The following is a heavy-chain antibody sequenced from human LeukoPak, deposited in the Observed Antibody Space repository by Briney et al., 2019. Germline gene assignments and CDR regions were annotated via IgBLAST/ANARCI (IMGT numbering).Heavy chain of an antibody. CDR3: ATVRADTLECFDY. CDR1: GYPFTGYY. Sequence: GASVKVSCKASGYPFTGYYMHWVRQAPGQGLEWMGRINPNSGGTNYAQKFQGRVTMTRDTSISTAYMELSSLRSEDTAVYYCATVRADTLECFDYWGQGTLVTVSS. J-gene: IGHJ4*02. CDR2: INPNSGGT. V-gene: IGHV1-2*06. D-gene: IGHD3-16*01.